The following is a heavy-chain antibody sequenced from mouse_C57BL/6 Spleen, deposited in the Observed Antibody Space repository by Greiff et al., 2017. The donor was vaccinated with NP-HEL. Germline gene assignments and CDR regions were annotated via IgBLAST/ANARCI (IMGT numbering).Heavy chain of an antibody. J-gene: IGHJ2*01. D-gene: IGHD1-1*01. CDR1: GYTFTSYW. CDR2: IHPNSGST. V-gene: IGHV1-64*01. Sequence: VQLQQPGAELVKPGASVKLSCKASGYTFTSYWMHWVKQRPGQGLEWIGMIHPNSGSTNYNEKFKSKATLTVDKSSSTAYMQLSSLTSEDSAVYYCARSNYGSREGYFDYWGQGTTLTVSS. CDR3: ARSNYGSREGYFDY.